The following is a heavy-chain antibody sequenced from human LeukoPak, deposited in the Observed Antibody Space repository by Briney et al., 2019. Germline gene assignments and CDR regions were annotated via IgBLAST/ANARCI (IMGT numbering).Heavy chain of an antibody. Sequence: GGSLRLSCAASGFTFSSYWMSWVRQAPGKGLEWVANIKQDGSEKYYVGSVKGRFTISRDNAKNSLYLQMNSLRAEDTAVYYCAKWGPYDILTGRINWGQGTLVTVSS. V-gene: IGHV3-7*03. J-gene: IGHJ4*02. D-gene: IGHD3-9*01. CDR2: IKQDGSEK. CDR1: GFTFSSYW. CDR3: AKWGPYDILTGRIN.